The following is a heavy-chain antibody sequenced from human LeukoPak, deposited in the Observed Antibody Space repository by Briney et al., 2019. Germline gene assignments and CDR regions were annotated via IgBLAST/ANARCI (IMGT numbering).Heavy chain of an antibody. J-gene: IGHJ4*02. V-gene: IGHV3-30-3*01. CDR1: GFTFSSYA. Sequence: GGSLRLSCAASGFTFSSYAMHWVRQAPGKGLEWVAVISYDGSNKYYADSVKGRFTIPRDNSKNTLYLQMNSLRAEDTAVYYCARARVFDYWGQGTLVTVSS. CDR2: ISYDGSNK. CDR3: ARARVFDY.